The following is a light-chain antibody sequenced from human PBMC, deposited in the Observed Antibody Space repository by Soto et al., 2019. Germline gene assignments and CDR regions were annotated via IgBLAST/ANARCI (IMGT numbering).Light chain of an antibody. CDR2: GND. J-gene: IGLJ3*02. CDR1: SSNIGAGYD. CDR3: QSYDSSLSGSRV. V-gene: IGLV1-40*01. Sequence: QSVLTQPPSVSGAPGQRVTISCTGSSSNIGAGYDVHWYQHLPGTAPKLLIYGNDNRPSGVPDRFSGSKFGTAAYLAITGLQAEEEADYYCQSYDSSLSGSRVFGGGTKLTVL.